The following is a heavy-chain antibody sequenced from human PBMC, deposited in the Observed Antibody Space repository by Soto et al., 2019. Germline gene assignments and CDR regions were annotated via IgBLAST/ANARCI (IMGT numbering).Heavy chain of an antibody. D-gene: IGHD1-26*01. Sequence: EVQLVESGGGLVKPGGSLRLSCAASGFTFSSYSMNWVRQAPGKGLEWVSSISSSSSYIYYADSVKGRFTISRDNAKNSLYLQMNSLRAEDTAVYYCASVSRYSGSPMGAFDIWGQGTMVTVSS. CDR2: ISSSSSYI. CDR3: ASVSRYSGSPMGAFDI. CDR1: GFTFSSYS. V-gene: IGHV3-21*01. J-gene: IGHJ3*02.